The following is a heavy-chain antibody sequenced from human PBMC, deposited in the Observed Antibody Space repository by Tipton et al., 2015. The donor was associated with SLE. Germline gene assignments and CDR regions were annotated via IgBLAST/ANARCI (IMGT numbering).Heavy chain of an antibody. CDR1: GFTLSRNW. Sequence: SLRLSCAASGFTLSRNWMHWVRQAPGKGLVWVSRINPDGTTINYADSVRGRFTISRDDAEDTLYLQMNSLRAEDTAVYYCAKDTDFDYWGQGSVVTVSS. CDR2: INPDGTTI. CDR3: AKDTDFDY. J-gene: IGHJ4*02. V-gene: IGHV3-74*01.